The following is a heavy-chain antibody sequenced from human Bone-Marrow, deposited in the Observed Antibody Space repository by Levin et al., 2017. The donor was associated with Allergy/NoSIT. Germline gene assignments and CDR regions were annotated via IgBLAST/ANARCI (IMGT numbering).Heavy chain of an antibody. V-gene: IGHV4-59*01. CDR2: IHYSGAT. Sequence: SQTLSLPCTVSGGSISGYYWSWLRQPPGKGLEWIAHIHYSGATNYNPSLKSRVTVSVDTSKNQFSLKLTSVTAADTAVYYCARHYASGTYPLDYWGQGTLVTVSS. J-gene: IGHJ4*02. CDR1: GGSISGYY. D-gene: IGHD3-10*01. CDR3: ARHYASGTYPLDY.